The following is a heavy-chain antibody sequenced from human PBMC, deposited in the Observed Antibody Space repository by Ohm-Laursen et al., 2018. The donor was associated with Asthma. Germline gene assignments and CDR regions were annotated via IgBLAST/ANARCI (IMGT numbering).Heavy chain of an antibody. CDR1: GFTFSSYG. J-gene: IGHJ4*02. CDR3: AKDLRDYYDSSGYNLGY. CDR2: ISYDGSNK. Sequence: SLRLSCAASGFTFSSYGMHWVRQAPGKGLDWVAVISYDGSNKYYADSVKGRFTISRDNSKNTLYLQMNSLRAEDTAVYYCAKDLRDYYDSSGYNLGYWGQGTLVTVSS. D-gene: IGHD3-22*01. V-gene: IGHV3-30*18.